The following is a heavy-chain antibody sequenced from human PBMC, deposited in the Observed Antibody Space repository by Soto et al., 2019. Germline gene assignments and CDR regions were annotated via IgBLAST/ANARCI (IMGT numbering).Heavy chain of an antibody. V-gene: IGHV4-59*01. CDR1: GGSISSYY. CDR3: ALYSNYGAKFDY. Sequence: SETLSLTCTVSGGSISSYYWSWIRQPPGKGLEWIGYIYYSGSTNYNPSLKSRVTISVDTSKNQFSLKLSSVTAADTAVYYCALYSNYGAKFDYWGQGTLVTVSS. J-gene: IGHJ4*02. D-gene: IGHD4-4*01. CDR2: IYYSGST.